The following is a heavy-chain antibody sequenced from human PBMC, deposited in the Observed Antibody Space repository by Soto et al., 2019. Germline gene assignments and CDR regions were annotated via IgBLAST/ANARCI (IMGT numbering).Heavy chain of an antibody. CDR1: GGTFSSYA. Sequence: SVKVSCKASGGTFSSYAISWVRQAPGQGLEWMGGIIPIFGTANYAQKFQGRVTITADESTSTAYMELSSLRSEDTAVYYCARRFYIEYSSSYHYGMDVWGQGTTVTVSS. CDR3: ARRFYIEYSSSYHYGMDV. J-gene: IGHJ6*02. V-gene: IGHV1-69*13. CDR2: IIPIFGTA. D-gene: IGHD6-6*01.